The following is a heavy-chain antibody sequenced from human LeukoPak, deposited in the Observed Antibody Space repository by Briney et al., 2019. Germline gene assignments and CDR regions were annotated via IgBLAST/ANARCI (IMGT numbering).Heavy chain of an antibody. CDR3: ARRQKWELRSAFDI. CDR2: IWYDGSNK. D-gene: IGHD1-26*01. CDR1: GFTFSSYG. Sequence: PGGSLRLSCAASGFTFSSYGMHWVRQAPGKGLEWVAVIWYDGSNKYYADSVKGRFTISRDNSKNTLYLQMNSLRAEDTAVYYCARRQKWELRSAFDIWGQGTMVTVSS. V-gene: IGHV3-33*01. J-gene: IGHJ3*02.